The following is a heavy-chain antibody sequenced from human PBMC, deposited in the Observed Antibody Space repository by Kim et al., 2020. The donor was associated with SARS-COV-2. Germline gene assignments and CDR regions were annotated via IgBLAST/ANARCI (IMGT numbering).Heavy chain of an antibody. CDR3: AREAVDSSMTFLSYYMDL. Sequence: SETLSLTCIVSGGSITYDYWTWIRQPPGKGLEWIGNVYYSGSTSYNPSLKSRVTISVDTSKNQFSLNLTSVTAADTAVYYCAREAVDSSMTFLSYYMDLWGKVTTVTVSS. D-gene: IGHD6-13*01. J-gene: IGHJ6*03. CDR1: GGSITYDY. CDR2: VYYSGST. V-gene: IGHV4-59*12.